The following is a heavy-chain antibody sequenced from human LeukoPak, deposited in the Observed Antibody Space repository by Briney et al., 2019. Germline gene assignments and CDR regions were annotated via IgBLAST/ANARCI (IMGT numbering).Heavy chain of an antibody. CDR3: ARARTDRGSRGPYDI. J-gene: IGHJ3*02. D-gene: IGHD3-10*01. V-gene: IGHV1-2*02. CDR1: GYTFTGYY. CDR2: INPNSGGT. Sequence: ASVKVSCKASGYTFTGYYIHWVRQAPGQGLEWMGWINPNSGGTNYAQKFQGRVTTTRDTSISTAYMELSRLRSDDTAVYNCARARTDRGSRGPYDIWGQGTMVTVSS.